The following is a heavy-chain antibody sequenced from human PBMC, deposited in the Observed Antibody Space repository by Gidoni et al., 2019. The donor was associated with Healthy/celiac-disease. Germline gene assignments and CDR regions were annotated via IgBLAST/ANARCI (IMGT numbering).Heavy chain of an antibody. J-gene: IGHJ4*02. V-gene: IGHV3-15*01. CDR3: TTDLTGSGSKQRDY. Sequence: EVQLVASGGGLVKPGGSLRLSCAASGLTFSNSWMSCVRQAQGQGLAWVGGIKSKTDGGTTDYAAPVKGRFTISRDDSKNTLYLQMNSLKTEDTAVYYCTTDLTGSGSKQRDYWGQGTLVTVSS. CDR1: GLTFSNSW. D-gene: IGHD3-10*01. CDR2: IKSKTDGGTT.